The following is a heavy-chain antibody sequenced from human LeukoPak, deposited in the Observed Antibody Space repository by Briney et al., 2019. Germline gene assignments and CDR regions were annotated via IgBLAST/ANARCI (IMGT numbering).Heavy chain of an antibody. CDR2: INPSGSST. CDR1: GYTFTNYY. D-gene: IGHD2-8*01. CDR3: AGGTTNTKGAFDM. Sequence: GASVKVSCKASGYTFTNYYIHWVRQAPGQGLEWMGIINPSGSSTSYAQKFQGRVTMTRDTSTSTVYMELSSLRSEDTAVYYCAGGTTNTKGAFDMWGQGTMVTVPS. J-gene: IGHJ3*02. V-gene: IGHV1-46*01.